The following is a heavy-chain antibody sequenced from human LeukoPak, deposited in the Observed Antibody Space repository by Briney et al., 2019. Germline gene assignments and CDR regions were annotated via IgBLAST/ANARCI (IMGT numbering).Heavy chain of an antibody. CDR1: GFTFSSYS. CDR2: ISSSSSYI. CDR3: AGAGGFGELFEFDY. J-gene: IGHJ4*02. D-gene: IGHD3-10*01. Sequence: GGSLRLSCAASGFTFSSYSMNWVRQAPGKGLEWVSSISSSSSYIYYADSVKGRFTISRDNAKNSLYLQVNSLRAEDTAVYYCAGAGGFGELFEFDYWGQGTLVTVSS. V-gene: IGHV3-21*01.